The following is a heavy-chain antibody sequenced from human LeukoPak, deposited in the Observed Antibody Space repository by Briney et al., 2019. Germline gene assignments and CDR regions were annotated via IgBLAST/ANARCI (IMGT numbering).Heavy chain of an antibody. CDR2: INHSGST. J-gene: IGHJ6*02. CDR1: GGSFSGYY. V-gene: IGHV4-34*01. Sequence: PSETLSLTCAVYGGSFSGYYWSWIRQPPGKGLEWIGEINHSGSTNYNPSLKSRVTISVDTSKNQFSLKLSSVTAADTAVYYCARQQGVARPYGMDVWGQGTTVTVSS. D-gene: IGHD2-15*01. CDR3: ARQQGVARPYGMDV.